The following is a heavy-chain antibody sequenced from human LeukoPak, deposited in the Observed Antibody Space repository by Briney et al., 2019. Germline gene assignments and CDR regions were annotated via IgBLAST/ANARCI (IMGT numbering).Heavy chain of an antibody. J-gene: IGHJ3*01. CDR2: IIPIFNRT. CDR1: GGTFRSYA. D-gene: IGHD2-21*02. Sequence: SVKVSCKASGGTFRSYAINWVRQAPGQGLEWMGRIIPIFNRTNYAQNFQGRVTITTDESTSTDYMELRSQRSDDTAIYYCARVDPFSSDGSGGDLTWGQGTMVTVSS. CDR3: ARVDPFSSDGSGGDLT. V-gene: IGHV1-69*05.